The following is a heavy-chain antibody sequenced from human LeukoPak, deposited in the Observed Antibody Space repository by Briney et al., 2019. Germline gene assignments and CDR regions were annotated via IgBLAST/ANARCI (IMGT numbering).Heavy chain of an antibody. Sequence: PGGSLRLSCAASGFTFSSYAMSWVRQAPGKGLEWVSAISGSGGSTYYADSVKGRFTISRDNSKNTLYLQMNSLRAEDTAVYYCARDRADYDYVWGSYRWPYYYGMDVWGQGTTVTVSS. V-gene: IGHV3-23*01. J-gene: IGHJ6*02. D-gene: IGHD3-16*02. CDR3: ARDRADYDYVWGSYRWPYYYGMDV. CDR2: ISGSGGST. CDR1: GFTFSSYA.